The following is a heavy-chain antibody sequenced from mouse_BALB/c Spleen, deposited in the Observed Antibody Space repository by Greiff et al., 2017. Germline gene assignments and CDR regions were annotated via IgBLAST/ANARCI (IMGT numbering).Heavy chain of an antibody. J-gene: IGHJ2*01. CDR1: GYTFTSYW. V-gene: IGHV1-87*01. CDR2: ICPGDGDT. CDR3: ARSGVGFLDY. Sequence: QVQRQQSGAELARPGASVKLSCKASGYTFTSYWMQWVKQRPGQGLEWIGAICPGDGDTRYTQKVKGKATLTADKSSSTAYMQISSLASEDSAVYYCARSGVGFLDYWGQGTTLTVSS. D-gene: IGHD1-1*02.